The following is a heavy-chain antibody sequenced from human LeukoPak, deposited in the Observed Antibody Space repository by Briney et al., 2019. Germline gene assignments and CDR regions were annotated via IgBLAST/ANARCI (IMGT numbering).Heavy chain of an antibody. CDR1: GFTFSSYV. CDR3: AKVDGSGSYYMDYFDY. J-gene: IGHJ4*02. Sequence: GGSLRLSCAASGFTFSSYVMSWVRQAPGKGLEWVSAISGSGGSTYYADSVKGRFTISRDNSKNTLYLQMNSLRAEDTAVYYCAKVDGSGSYYMDYFDYWGQGTLVTVSS. D-gene: IGHD3-10*01. CDR2: ISGSGGST. V-gene: IGHV3-23*01.